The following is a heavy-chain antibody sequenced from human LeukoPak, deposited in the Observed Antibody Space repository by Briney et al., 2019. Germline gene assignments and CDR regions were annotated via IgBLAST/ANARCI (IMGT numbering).Heavy chain of an antibody. CDR2: ISPSGST. Sequence: SETLSLTGTVSGGSINGGNYYWTWLRQPAGKGLEWIGRISPSGSTNHNPSLTSRVTISVDTSKNQFSLKLNFVTAADTAVYYCARRGITMIVGYFDLWGRGTLVTVSS. D-gene: IGHD3-22*01. CDR3: ARRGITMIVGYFDL. V-gene: IGHV4-61*02. J-gene: IGHJ2*01. CDR1: GGSINGGNYY.